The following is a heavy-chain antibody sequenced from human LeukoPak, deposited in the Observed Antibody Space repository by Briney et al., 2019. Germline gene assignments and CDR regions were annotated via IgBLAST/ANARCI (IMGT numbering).Heavy chain of an antibody. Sequence: ASVKVSCKASGYTFTGYYMHWVRQAPGQGLEWMGWINPNSGGTNYAQKFQGRVTMTRDTSISTAYMELSRLRSDDTAVYYCARDGGYNWKGYWFDPWGQGTLVTVSP. J-gene: IGHJ5*02. CDR3: ARDGGYNWKGYWFDP. D-gene: IGHD1-1*01. CDR2: INPNSGGT. CDR1: GYTFTGYY. V-gene: IGHV1-2*02.